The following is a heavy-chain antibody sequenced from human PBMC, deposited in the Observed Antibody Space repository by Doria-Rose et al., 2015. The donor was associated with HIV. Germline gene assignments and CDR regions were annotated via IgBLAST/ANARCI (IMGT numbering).Heavy chain of an antibody. V-gene: IGHV3-48*03. J-gene: IGHJ3*02. Sequence: VQLVQSGGDLIQPGGSLRLSCAASGFTFSSYEMNWVRQAPGKGLEWLSYISSSGSTIKYADSVKGRFTISRDNAKNSLYLQMNSLRAEDTAVYYCVANYYGSSGYYLGAFDIWGQGTMVTVSS. CDR3: VANYYGSSGYYLGAFDI. CDR1: GFTFSSYE. CDR2: ISSSGSTI. D-gene: IGHD3-22*01.